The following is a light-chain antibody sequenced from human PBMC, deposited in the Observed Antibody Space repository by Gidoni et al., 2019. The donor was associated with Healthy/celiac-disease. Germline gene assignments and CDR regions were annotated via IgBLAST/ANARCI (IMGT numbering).Light chain of an antibody. J-gene: IGLJ3*02. Sequence: QPVLTQPPSVSGAPGQRVTISCTGTSSNIGAGYDVHWYQQLPGTAPKLLIFGNTARPSGVPDRFSGSKSGTSASLAITGLQAEDEADYYCQSYDSSPSGVVFGGGTKLTV. CDR3: QSYDSSPSGVV. CDR2: GNT. V-gene: IGLV1-40*01. CDR1: SSNIGAGYD.